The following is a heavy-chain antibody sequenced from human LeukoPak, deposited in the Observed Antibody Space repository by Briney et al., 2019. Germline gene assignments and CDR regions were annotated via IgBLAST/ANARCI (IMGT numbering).Heavy chain of an antibody. CDR1: GFTFSSFW. Sequence: GGPLSLSCAASGFTFSSFWMLWVRQAPGKGVVWVSRINRVGCSTSYADFVKGRFTILRDNAKDTLYLQMNSLRAEDTAVYYCARERTSGWDAFDTWGQGTLVTVSS. D-gene: IGHD6-19*01. V-gene: IGHV3-74*01. CDR2: INRVGCST. CDR3: ARERTSGWDAFDT. J-gene: IGHJ5*02.